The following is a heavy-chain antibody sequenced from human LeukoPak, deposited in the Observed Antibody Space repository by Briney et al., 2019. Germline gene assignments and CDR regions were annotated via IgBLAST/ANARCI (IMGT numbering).Heavy chain of an antibody. D-gene: IGHD5-12*01. CDR3: VREGGYDPFEN. CDR2: IDSDGSSR. V-gene: IGHV3-74*01. J-gene: IGHJ4*02. CDR1: GFSFSTYS. Sequence: PGGSLRLSCAASGFSFSTYSMNWVRQAPGKGLVWVSRIDSDGSSRSYAGSVKGRFTISRDNAKNTLYLQMNSLRAEDTAVYYCVREGGYDPFENWGQGTLVTVSS.